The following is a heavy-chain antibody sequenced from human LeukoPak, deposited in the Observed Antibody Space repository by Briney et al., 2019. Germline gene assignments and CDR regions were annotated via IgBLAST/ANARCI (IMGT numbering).Heavy chain of an antibody. Sequence: SVKVSCKASGGTFSSYAISWVRQAPGQGLEWMGRIIPIFGIANYAQKFQGRVTITADKSTSTAYMELSSLGSEDTAVYYCAREPYYYDSSGYYDYWGQGTLVTVSS. CDR1: GGTFSSYA. CDR3: AREPYYYDSSGYYDY. D-gene: IGHD3-22*01. J-gene: IGHJ4*02. V-gene: IGHV1-69*04. CDR2: IIPIFGIA.